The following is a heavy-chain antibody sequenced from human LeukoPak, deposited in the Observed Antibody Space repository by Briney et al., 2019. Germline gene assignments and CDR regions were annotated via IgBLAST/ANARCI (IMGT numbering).Heavy chain of an antibody. J-gene: IGHJ4*02. D-gene: IGHD3-16*01. CDR1: GFTFNTYS. CDR3: AKDGKAWGDYVVY. Sequence: GGSLRLSCAASGFTFNTYSMNWVRQAPGKGLEWVSYISRDSSTIYYADSVKGRFTISRDNAKNSLYLQMNSLRAEDTAVYYCAKDGKAWGDYVVYWGQGTLVTVPS. V-gene: IGHV3-48*01. CDR2: ISRDSSTI.